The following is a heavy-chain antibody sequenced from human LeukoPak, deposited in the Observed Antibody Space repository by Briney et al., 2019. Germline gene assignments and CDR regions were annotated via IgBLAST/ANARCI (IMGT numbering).Heavy chain of an antibody. CDR2: ISYDGSNK. D-gene: IGHD1-7*01. J-gene: IGHJ6*02. CDR1: GFTFSSYG. CDR3: AKEYDRTTYYYYYDMDV. Sequence: QAGGSLRLSCAASGFTFSSYGMHWVRQAPGKGLEWVAVISYDGSNKYYADSVKGRFTISRDNSKNTLYLQMNSLRAEDTAVYYCAKEYDRTTYYYYYDMDVWGQGTTVTVSS. V-gene: IGHV3-30*18.